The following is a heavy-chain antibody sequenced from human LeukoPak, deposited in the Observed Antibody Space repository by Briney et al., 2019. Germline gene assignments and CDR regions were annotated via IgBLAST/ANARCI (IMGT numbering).Heavy chain of an antibody. CDR2: MNPNSGNT. D-gene: IGHD4-17*01. CDR3: ARNDYGDYVKWLYYYYGMDV. CDR1: GYTFTSYD. V-gene: IGHV1-8*01. J-gene: IGHJ6*02. Sequence: GASVKVSCKASGYTFTSYDINWVRQATGQGLEWMGWMNPNSGNTGYAQKFQGRVTMTRSTSISTAYMELSSLRSEDTAVYYCARNDYGDYVKWLYYYYGMDVWGQGTTVTVSS.